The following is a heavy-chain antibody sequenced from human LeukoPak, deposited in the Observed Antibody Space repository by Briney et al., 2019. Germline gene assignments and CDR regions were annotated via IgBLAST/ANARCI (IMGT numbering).Heavy chain of an antibody. CDR3: ARVSIGWYSFDY. Sequence: PGGSLRLSCAASGFTFSTYWMSWVRQAPGKGLEWVANIKQDGSEKYYVDSVKGRFTISRDNAKNSLYLQMNTLRPEDTAAYYCARVSIGWYSFDYWGQGTLVTVSS. CDR2: IKQDGSEK. V-gene: IGHV3-7*01. D-gene: IGHD6-19*01. CDR1: GFTFSTYW. J-gene: IGHJ4*02.